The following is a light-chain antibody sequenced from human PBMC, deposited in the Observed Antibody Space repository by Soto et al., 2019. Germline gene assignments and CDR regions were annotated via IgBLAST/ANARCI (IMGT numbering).Light chain of an antibody. CDR2: DSS. CDR3: QKHDGVPQ. Sequence: DIQVTQSPSSLSASVGDRVTITCQASQVITNHLNWYQHKPGKAPKLLICDSSDLETGVPSRFSGSGSETYFTLTISSLQPDDIATYYCQKHDGVPQFGPGTRIDIK. CDR1: QVITNH. V-gene: IGKV1-33*01. J-gene: IGKJ3*01.